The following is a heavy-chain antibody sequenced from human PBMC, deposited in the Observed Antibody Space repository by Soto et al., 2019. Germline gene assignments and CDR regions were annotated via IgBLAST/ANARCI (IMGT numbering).Heavy chain of an antibody. V-gene: IGHV4-39*01. CDR1: GASISRSHYY. CDR2: VYYTGST. CDR3: ARPYSSSPSGFDY. D-gene: IGHD6-6*01. Sequence: SETPSLTCTVSGASISRSHYYWGWIRQPPRKWLECIGSVYYTGSTDYTPSPKGRLTISVDTSKNQFSQRLSSVPAADTAVYYCARPYSSSPSGFDYWGQGTLVTVPS. J-gene: IGHJ4*02.